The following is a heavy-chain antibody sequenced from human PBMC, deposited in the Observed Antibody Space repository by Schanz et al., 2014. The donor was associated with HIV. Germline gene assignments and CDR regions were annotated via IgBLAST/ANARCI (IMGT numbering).Heavy chain of an antibody. CDR2: ISGTGGST. CDR3: ARDNRGDYYLDS. Sequence: QVALVESGGGVVQPGRSLRLSCAASGFTFSNFGMHWVRQAPGKGLEWVSFISGTGGSTYYTDSVKGRFTVFRDNSKNTLYLQMNSLSPEDTAVYYCARDNRGDYYLDSWGQGTLVTVSS. V-gene: IGHV3-NL1*01. J-gene: IGHJ1*01. CDR1: GFTFSNFG. D-gene: IGHD4-17*01.